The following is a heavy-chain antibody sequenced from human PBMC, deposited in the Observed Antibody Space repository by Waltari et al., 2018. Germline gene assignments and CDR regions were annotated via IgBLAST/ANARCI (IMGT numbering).Heavy chain of an antibody. CDR3: ARDRGLLWFGEWDDAFDI. V-gene: IGHV3-7*04. CDR2: IKQDGSGK. CDR1: GFTFSSYW. Sequence: EVQLVESGGGLVQPGGSLRLSCAASGFTFSSYWMSWVRQAPGKGLEWVANIKQDGSGKYYVDSVKGRFTISRDNAKNSLYLQMNSLRAEDTAVYYCARDRGLLWFGEWDDAFDIWGQGTMVTVSS. J-gene: IGHJ3*02. D-gene: IGHD3-10*01.